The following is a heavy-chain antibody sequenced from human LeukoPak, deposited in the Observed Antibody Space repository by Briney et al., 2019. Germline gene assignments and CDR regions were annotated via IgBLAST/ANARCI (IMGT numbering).Heavy chain of an antibody. V-gene: IGHV4-39*07. CDR1: GGSISSSSYY. CDR3: ARGEVRGVMRY. CDR2: IYYSGST. J-gene: IGHJ4*02. Sequence: SETLSLTCTVSGGSISSSSYYWGWIRQPPGKGLEWIGSIYYSGSTYYNPSLKSRVTISVDTSKNQFSLKVKSVTAADTAVYYCARGEVRGVMRYWGQGTLVTVSS. D-gene: IGHD3-10*01.